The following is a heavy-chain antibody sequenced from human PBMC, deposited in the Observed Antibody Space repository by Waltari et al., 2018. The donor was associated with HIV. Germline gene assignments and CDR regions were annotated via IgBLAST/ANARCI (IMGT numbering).Heavy chain of an antibody. D-gene: IGHD2-2*01. J-gene: IGHJ4*02. CDR3: AKGPTLTSPPTYFNY. V-gene: IGHV3-9*01. CDR1: GSPFDDSS. Sequence: EVHLVESGGGWVQPGRSLSLSCAPSGSPFDDSSIPWVRQTPGKVLELGSGISWNSGSIGYADSVKGRFTISRDNAKNSLFLQMNSLRPEDTAFYYCAKGPTLTSPPTYFNYWGQGTLVTVSS. CDR2: ISWNSGSI.